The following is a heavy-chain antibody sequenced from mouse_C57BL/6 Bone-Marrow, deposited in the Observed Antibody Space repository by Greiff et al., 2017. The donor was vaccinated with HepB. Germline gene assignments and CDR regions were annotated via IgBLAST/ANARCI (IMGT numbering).Heavy chain of an antibody. CDR3: ARRTGRDYAMDY. J-gene: IGHJ4*01. V-gene: IGHV1-26*01. CDR1: GYTFTDYY. D-gene: IGHD4-1*01. Sequence: EVQLQQSGPELVKPGASVKISCKASGYTFTDYYMNWVKQSHGKSLEWIGDINPNNGGTSYNQKFKGKATLTVDKSSSTAYMELRSLTSEDSAVYYCARRTGRDYAMDYWGQGTSVTVSS. CDR2: INPNNGGT.